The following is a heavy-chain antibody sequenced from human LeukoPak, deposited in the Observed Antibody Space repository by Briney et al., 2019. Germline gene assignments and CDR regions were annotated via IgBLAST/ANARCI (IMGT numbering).Heavy chain of an antibody. V-gene: IGHV4-39*01. CDR2: IYYSGST. CDR3: ARQAIAVAGTRDLLAFDI. J-gene: IGHJ3*02. CDR1: GDSISSSSYY. D-gene: IGHD6-19*01. Sequence: PSDTLSLTCTVSGDSISSSSYYWGWIRQPPGKGLEWIGSIYYSGSTHYNPSLKSRVTISVDTSKNQFSLKLSSVTAADTAVYYCARQAIAVAGTRDLLAFDIWGQGTMVTVSS.